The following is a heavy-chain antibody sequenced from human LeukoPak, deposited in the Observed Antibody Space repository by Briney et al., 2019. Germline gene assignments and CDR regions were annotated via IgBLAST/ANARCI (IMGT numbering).Heavy chain of an antibody. CDR3: AKVPKGGYFDY. CDR1: GFTFSSYW. J-gene: IGHJ4*02. Sequence: PGGSLRLSRAASGFTFSSYWMSWVRQAPGKGLEWVANIKQDGSEKYYVDSVKGRFTISRDNSKNTLYVQMNSLRAEDTAVYYCAKVPKGGYFDYWGQGTLVTVSS. CDR2: IKQDGSEK. V-gene: IGHV3-7*03.